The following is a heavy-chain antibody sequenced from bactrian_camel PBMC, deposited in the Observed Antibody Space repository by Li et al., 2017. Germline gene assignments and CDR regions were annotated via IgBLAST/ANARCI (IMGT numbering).Heavy chain of an antibody. J-gene: IGHJ7*01. V-gene: IGHV3S1*01. Sequence: HVQLVESGGGLVQPGESLRLSCAASGFIFRDHYMNWVRQAPGKGLEWVAAISTRAETTDYADFVKGRFTISRDNSKNTLYLQMNNLKTEDTAVYYCATEDYEASWYDYYSIHYWGKGTQVTVS. CDR2: ISTRAETT. CDR1: GFIFRDHY. D-gene: IGHD6*01.